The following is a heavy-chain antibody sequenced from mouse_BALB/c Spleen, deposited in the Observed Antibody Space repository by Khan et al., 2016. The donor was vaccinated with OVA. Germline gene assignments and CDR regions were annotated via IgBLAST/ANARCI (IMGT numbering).Heavy chain of an antibody. CDR1: GYTFTNYG. V-gene: IGHV9-3-1*01. CDR3: ARSASYWFFDV. D-gene: IGHD6-1*01. Sequence: QIQLVQSGPELKKPGETVKISCKASGYTFTNYGMNWVKQAPGKGLKWMGWINTYTGEPTSADAFKGRFAFSLETSANTAYLQINNLKNEDTATFFCARSASYWFFDVWSAGTTVTVSS. J-gene: IGHJ1*01. CDR2: INTYTGEP.